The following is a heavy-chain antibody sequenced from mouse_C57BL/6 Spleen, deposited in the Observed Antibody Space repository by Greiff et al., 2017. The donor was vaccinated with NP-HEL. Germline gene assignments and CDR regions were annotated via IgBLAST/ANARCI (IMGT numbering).Heavy chain of an antibody. J-gene: IGHJ2*01. CDR3: ARHNDGFDY. CDR2: ICTGGGT. V-gene: IGHV2-9-1*01. D-gene: IGHD2-3*01. Sequence: VQLQESGPGLVAPSQSLSISCTVSGFSLTSYAISWVRQPPGKGLEWLGVICTGGGTNYNSDPKTRLSISKDNSTSQGFLKMDSLQTDDRARYYCARHNDGFDYWGQGTTLTVSS. CDR1: GFSLTSYA.